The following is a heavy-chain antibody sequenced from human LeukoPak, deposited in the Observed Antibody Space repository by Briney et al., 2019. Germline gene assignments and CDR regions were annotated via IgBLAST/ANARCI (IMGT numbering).Heavy chain of an antibody. CDR1: GFTFSSYA. J-gene: IGHJ3*02. CDR2: ISGSGGST. D-gene: IGHD5-18*01. V-gene: IGHV3-23*01. Sequence: PGGSLRLSCAASGFTFSSYAMSWVRQAPGRGLEWVSAISGSGGSTYYADSVKGRFTISRDNSKNTLYLQMNSLRAEDTAVYYCASAIHSDDAFDIWGQGTMVTVSS. CDR3: ASAIHSDDAFDI.